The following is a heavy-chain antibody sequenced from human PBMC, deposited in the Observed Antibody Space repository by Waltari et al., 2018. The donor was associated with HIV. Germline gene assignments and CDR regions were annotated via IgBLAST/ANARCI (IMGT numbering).Heavy chain of an antibody. V-gene: IGHV3-53*01. CDR2: VYSGGRT. J-gene: IGHJ4*02. D-gene: IGHD6-19*01. CDR1: GFTVSSNY. Sequence: EVQLVESGGGLIQPGGSLRLSCAASGFTVSSNYMSWVRQAPGKGLEWVSVVYSGGRTYYADAVKGRFTISRDNSKNTLYLKMNSRRAEDTAVYYCAREGGSSGWSKYWGYWGQGTLVTVSS. CDR3: AREGGSSGWSKYWGY.